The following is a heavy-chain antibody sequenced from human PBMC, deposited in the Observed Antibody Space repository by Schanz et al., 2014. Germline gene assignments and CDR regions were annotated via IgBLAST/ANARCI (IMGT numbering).Heavy chain of an antibody. J-gene: IGHJ4*02. CDR2: LSGSGGST. V-gene: IGHV3-23*04. Sequence: EVQLVESGGGFVQPGGSLGLSCVVSGFTVSSDHMSWVRQAPGKGLEWVSALSGSGGSTYYADSVKGRFTISRDNSKNTLYLQMNSLRAEDTSVYFCARAHGNNWYGKGLDYWGQGTQVTVSS. CDR1: GFTVSSDH. D-gene: IGHD1-1*01. CDR3: ARAHGNNWYGKGLDY.